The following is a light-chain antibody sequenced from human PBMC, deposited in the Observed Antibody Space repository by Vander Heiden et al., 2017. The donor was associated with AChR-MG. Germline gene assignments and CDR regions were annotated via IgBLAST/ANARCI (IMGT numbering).Light chain of an antibody. CDR3: QQYATYPLT. V-gene: IGKV1-16*01. CDR2: ATS. CDR1: QGISSS. Sequence: DIRMTQSPSSLSASVGDRVPITCRASQGISSSVGWFQQRPGRAPKSLIYATSTLQSGVPSRFSGSGYGTEFTLTISSLQPEDFATYYCQQYATYPLTFGQGTRVDIK. J-gene: IGKJ1*01.